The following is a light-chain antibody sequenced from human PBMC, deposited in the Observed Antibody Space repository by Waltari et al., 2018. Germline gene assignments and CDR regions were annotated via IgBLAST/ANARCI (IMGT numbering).Light chain of an antibody. J-gene: IGKJ1*01. CDR2: GAS. Sequence: SCRASQSFGTYIAWYQQKPGQAPRLLIFGASNRATGIPDRFSGSGSGTDFSLTISRLEPEDFAVYYCQMYVRLPVTFGHGTRVEIK. CDR1: QSFGTY. V-gene: IGKV3-20*01. CDR3: QMYVRLPVT.